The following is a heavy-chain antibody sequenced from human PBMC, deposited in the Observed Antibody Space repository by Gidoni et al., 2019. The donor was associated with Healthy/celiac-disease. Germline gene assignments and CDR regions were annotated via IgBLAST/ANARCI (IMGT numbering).Heavy chain of an antibody. CDR3: ANDDSSCYPFDY. CDR1: GGTFSSYA. CDR2: IIPILGTA. Sequence: QVQLVQSGAEVKKPGSSVKVSCQASGGTFSSYAIRLVRQAPGQGLEWMGRIIPILGTANYAQKFQVRVTITAYKSTSTAFMELSSLSSEDTAVYYCANDDSSCYPFDYWGQGTLVTVSA. D-gene: IGHD3-22*01. V-gene: IGHV1-69*04. J-gene: IGHJ4*02.